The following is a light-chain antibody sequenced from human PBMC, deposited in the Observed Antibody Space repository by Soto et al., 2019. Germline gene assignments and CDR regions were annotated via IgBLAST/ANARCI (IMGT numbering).Light chain of an antibody. V-gene: IGLV2-8*01. J-gene: IGLJ3*02. CDR3: SSYAGSNNWV. CDR2: EVS. CDR1: SSDVGDYNY. Sequence: QSALTQPPSASGSPGQSVTISCTGTSSDVGDYNYVSWYQQHPGKAPKLMIYEVSKRPSGVPDRFSGSKSGNTASLTVSGLHAEDEAHYYCSSYAGSNNWVFGGGTKLTVL.